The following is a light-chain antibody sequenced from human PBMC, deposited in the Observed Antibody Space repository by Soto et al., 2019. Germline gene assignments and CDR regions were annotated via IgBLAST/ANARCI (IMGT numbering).Light chain of an antibody. Sequence: QSVLTQPASVSGSPGQSITISCSGTTSDVGGYDVVSWYQQHPSKAPKLMIFEVNQRPSGVSDCFSGSKSGNTASLTISGLQAGDEADYYCCSFAGSSTFWVFGGGTKVTVL. CDR2: EVN. CDR1: TSDVGGYDV. V-gene: IGLV2-23*02. J-gene: IGLJ3*02. CDR3: CSFAGSSTFWV.